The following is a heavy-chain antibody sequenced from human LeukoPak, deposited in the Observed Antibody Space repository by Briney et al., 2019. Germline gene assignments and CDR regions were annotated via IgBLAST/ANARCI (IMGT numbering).Heavy chain of an antibody. CDR1: GFTFSSYS. Sequence: PGGSLRLSCAASGFTFSSYSMNWVRQAPGKGLEWVSKISGSSSTIWYADSVKSRFTISRDNAQNSLHLQMNSLRDEDTAVYYCSRDRDYAFDYWGQGTLVSVSS. V-gene: IGHV3-48*02. D-gene: IGHD4-17*01. CDR2: ISGSSSTI. CDR3: SRDRDYAFDY. J-gene: IGHJ4*02.